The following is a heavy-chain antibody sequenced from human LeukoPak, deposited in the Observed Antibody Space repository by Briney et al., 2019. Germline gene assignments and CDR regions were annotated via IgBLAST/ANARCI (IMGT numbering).Heavy chain of an antibody. J-gene: IGHJ3*02. CDR1: GFTFSSYE. Sequence: GGSLRLSCAASGFTFSSYEMNWVRQAPGKGLEWVSYISSSGSTIYYADSVKGRFTISRDNAKNSLYLQMNSLRAEDTAVYYCAREGGSGEQGNAFDIWGQGTMVTVSS. V-gene: IGHV3-48*03. D-gene: IGHD2-15*01. CDR3: AREGGSGEQGNAFDI. CDR2: ISSSGSTI.